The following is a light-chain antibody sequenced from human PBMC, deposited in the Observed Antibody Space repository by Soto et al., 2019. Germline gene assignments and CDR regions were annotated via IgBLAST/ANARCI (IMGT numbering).Light chain of an antibody. CDR2: GAS. V-gene: IGKV3-20*01. CDR1: QSVSSSY. Sequence: EIVLTQSPGTLSLSLGERATLSCRASQSVSSSYLAWYQQKPGQAPRLLIYGASSRATGIPDRFSGSGSGTDFXLTXSXLXPEXXXVXXXQXXGXSPNTFGQGTKLEIK. CDR3: QXXGXSPNT. J-gene: IGKJ2*01.